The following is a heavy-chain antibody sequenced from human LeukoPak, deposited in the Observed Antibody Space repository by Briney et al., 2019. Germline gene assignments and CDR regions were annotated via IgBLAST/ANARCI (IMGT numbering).Heavy chain of an antibody. CDR3: ARGRGSSDS. V-gene: IGHV3-9*01. CDR1: GFTFDDYA. J-gene: IGHJ4*02. CDR2: ISWNSGSI. Sequence: GGSLRLSCAASGFTFDDYAMHWVRQAPGKGLEWVSGISWNSGSIGYADSVKGRFTISRDNAKNSLYLQMNRLRAEDTAVYYCARGRGSSDSWGQGTLVTVSS. D-gene: IGHD1-26*01.